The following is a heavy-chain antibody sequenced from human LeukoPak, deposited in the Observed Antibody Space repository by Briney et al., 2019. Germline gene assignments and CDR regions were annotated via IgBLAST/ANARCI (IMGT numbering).Heavy chain of an antibody. CDR1: GFTFSSYG. V-gene: IGHV3-30*02. Sequence: GGSLRLSCAASGFTFSSYGMHWVRQAPGKGLEWVAFIRYDGSNKYYADSVKGRFTISRDNSKNTLYLQMNSLRAEDTAVYYCARVGSVLRYFDCWGQGTLVTVSS. CDR3: ARVGSVLRYFDC. J-gene: IGHJ4*02. CDR2: IRYDGSNK. D-gene: IGHD3-9*01.